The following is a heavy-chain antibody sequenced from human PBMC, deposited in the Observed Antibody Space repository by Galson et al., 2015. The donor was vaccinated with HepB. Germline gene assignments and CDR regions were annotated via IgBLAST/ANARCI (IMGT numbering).Heavy chain of an antibody. CDR1: GFNFRNYG. J-gene: IGHJ6*02. D-gene: IGHD3-3*01. V-gene: IGHV3-30*18. CDR3: AKVDTIYGVDSFYGMHV. Sequence: SLRLSCAASGFNFRNYGMYWVRQASGKGLEWVAVIAYDGRKRYYRDSVKGRFTIFRENPKNTLYLEMNSLRPEDTALYYCAKVDTIYGVDSFYGMHVWGQGSTVIVSS. CDR2: IAYDGRKR.